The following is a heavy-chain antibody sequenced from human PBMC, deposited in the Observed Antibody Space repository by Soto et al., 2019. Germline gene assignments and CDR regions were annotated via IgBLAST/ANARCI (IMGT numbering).Heavy chain of an antibody. CDR3: ARGPIAAPIYYYYYMDV. D-gene: IGHD6-13*01. CDR1: GYTFTSYD. J-gene: IGHJ6*03. CDR2: MNPNSGNT. Sequence: QVQLVQSGAEVKKPGASVKVSCKASGYTFTSYDINWVRQATGQGLEWMGWMNPNSGNTGYAQKFQGRVTMTRNTSISTAYMELSSLGSEDTAVYYCARGPIAAPIYYYYYMDVWGKGTTVTVSS. V-gene: IGHV1-8*01.